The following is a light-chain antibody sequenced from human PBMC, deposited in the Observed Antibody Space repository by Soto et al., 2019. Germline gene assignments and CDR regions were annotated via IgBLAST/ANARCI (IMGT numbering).Light chain of an antibody. CDR2: GAS. Sequence: EFVLTQSPGTLSLSPGERATLSCRASQSISSNLGWYQQKPGQAPRLLIYGASTRATGIPARFSGSGSGTEFTLTISSLQSEDFAVYYCQQYNSWPPITFGQGTRLEIK. CDR1: QSISSN. V-gene: IGKV3-15*01. CDR3: QQYNSWPPIT. J-gene: IGKJ5*01.